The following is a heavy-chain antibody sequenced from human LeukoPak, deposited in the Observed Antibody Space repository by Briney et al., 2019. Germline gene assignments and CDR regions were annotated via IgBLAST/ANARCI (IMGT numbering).Heavy chain of an antibody. J-gene: IGHJ5*02. Sequence: TGGSLRLSCAASGFTFSKFAVSWVRQAPGKGLEWVSTISDDGETTYYADSVKGRFTISRDNSKKTLYLQMNSLRAEYTAVYYCAKQSVGGEVNWFDPWGQGTLVTVSS. D-gene: IGHD2-21*01. CDR1: GFTFSKFA. CDR2: ISDDGETT. V-gene: IGHV3-23*01. CDR3: AKQSVGGEVNWFDP.